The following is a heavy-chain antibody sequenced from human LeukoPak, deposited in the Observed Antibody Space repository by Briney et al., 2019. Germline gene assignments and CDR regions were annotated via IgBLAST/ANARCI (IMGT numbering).Heavy chain of an antibody. CDR2: IYHSGST. CDR3: ARASRRLGESSLYR. Sequence: SETLSLTCAVSGGSISSSNWWSWVRQPPGKGLEWIGEIYHSGSTNYNPSLKSRVTISVDKSKNQFSLKLSSVTAADTAVYYCARASRRLGESSLYRWGQGTLVTVSS. V-gene: IGHV4-4*02. D-gene: IGHD3-16*02. CDR1: GGSISSSNW. J-gene: IGHJ4*02.